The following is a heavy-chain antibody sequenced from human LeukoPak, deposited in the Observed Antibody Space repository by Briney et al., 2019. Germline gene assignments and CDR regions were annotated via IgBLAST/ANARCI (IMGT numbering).Heavy chain of an antibody. CDR2: IYTSGST. Sequence: KTSETLSLTCTVSGGSISSGSYYWSWIRQPAGKGLEWIGRIYTSGSTNYNPSLKSRVTISVGTSKNQFSLKLSSVTAADTAVYYCARDWSCSGGSCYSGDWFDPWGQGTLVTVSS. J-gene: IGHJ5*02. V-gene: IGHV4-61*02. D-gene: IGHD2-15*01. CDR1: GGSISSGSYY. CDR3: ARDWSCSGGSCYSGDWFDP.